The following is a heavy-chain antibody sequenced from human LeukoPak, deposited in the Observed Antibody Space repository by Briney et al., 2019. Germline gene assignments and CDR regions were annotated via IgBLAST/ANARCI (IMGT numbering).Heavy chain of an antibody. CDR2: ISGSGGST. D-gene: IGHD4-17*01. CDR1: GFTFSSYA. J-gene: IGHJ4*02. CDR3: AKGSATVTTGDYFDY. Sequence: PGGSLRLSCAASGFTFSSYAMSWVRQAPGKGLEWVSAISGSGGSTYYADSVKGPFTISRDNSKNTLYLQMNSLRAEDTAVYYCAKGSATVTTGDYFDYWGQGTLVTVSS. V-gene: IGHV3-23*01.